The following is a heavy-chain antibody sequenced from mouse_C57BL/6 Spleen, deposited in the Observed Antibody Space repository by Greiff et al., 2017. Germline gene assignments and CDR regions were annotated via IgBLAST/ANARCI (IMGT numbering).Heavy chain of an antibody. CDR3: ARWSTMVTGDY. J-gene: IGHJ2*01. CDR2: IYPGDGDT. Sequence: QVQLKQSGPELVKPGASVKISCKASGYAFSSSWMNWVKQRPGKGLEWIGRIYPGDGDTNYNGKFKGKATLTADKSSSTAYMQLSSLTSEDSAVYFCARWSTMVTGDYWGQGTTLTVSS. D-gene: IGHD2-2*01. V-gene: IGHV1-82*01. CDR1: GYAFSSSW.